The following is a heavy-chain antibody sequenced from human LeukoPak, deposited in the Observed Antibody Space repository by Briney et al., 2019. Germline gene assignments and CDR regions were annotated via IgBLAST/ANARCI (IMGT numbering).Heavy chain of an antibody. D-gene: IGHD2-2*01. CDR3: ARDIVVVPAATRTGPDHGLNWFDP. J-gene: IGHJ5*02. Sequence: SETLSLTCTVSGGSISSSSYYWGWIRQPPGKGLEWIGSIYYSGSTYYNPSLKSRVTISVDTSKNQFSLKLSSVTAADTAVYYCARDIVVVPAATRTGPDHGLNWFDPWGQGTLVTVSS. CDR2: IYYSGST. V-gene: IGHV4-39*07. CDR1: GGSISSSSYY.